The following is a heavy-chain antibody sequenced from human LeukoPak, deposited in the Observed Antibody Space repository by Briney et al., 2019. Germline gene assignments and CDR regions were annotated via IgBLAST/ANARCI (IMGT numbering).Heavy chain of an antibody. CDR2: ISAYNSNT. CDR1: GYTFTSYG. Sequence: ASGKVSCKASGYTFTSYGISWVRQAPGQGLEWMGWISAYNSNTNYAQKLQGRVTMTTDTSTSTAYMELRSLRSDDTAVYYCARTTYYYGSGSYPADYWGQGTLVTVSS. D-gene: IGHD3-10*01. J-gene: IGHJ4*02. CDR3: ARTTYYYGSGSYPADY. V-gene: IGHV1-18*01.